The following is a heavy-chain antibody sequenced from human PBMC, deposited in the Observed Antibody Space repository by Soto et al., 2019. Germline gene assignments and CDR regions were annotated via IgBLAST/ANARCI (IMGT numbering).Heavy chain of an antibody. J-gene: IGHJ6*03. V-gene: IGHV1-69*02. CDR2: IIPILGIA. Sequence: SLNFSCKASGDTFRSSTISRVRQPPGQGREWMGRIIPILGIANYAQKLQGRVTITADKSTSTAYMELSSLRSEDTAVYYCAIDPWRYCSGGSCKKSMDAWGEGTTVTVSS. CDR3: AIDPWRYCSGGSCKKSMDA. CDR1: GDTFRSST. D-gene: IGHD2-15*01.